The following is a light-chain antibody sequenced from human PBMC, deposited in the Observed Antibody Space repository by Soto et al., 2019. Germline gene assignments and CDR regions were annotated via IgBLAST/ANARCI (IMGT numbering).Light chain of an antibody. J-gene: IGKJ1*01. Sequence: EKVMPQSPATLSMSPGERATLSCRASQSVSRDLAWYQQKPRQAPRLRIYGASTRATGIPARFRGSGSGTEFTLTISSLQSEDFAVYYCQQYNNWPSWTFGHGTKVYIK. V-gene: IGKV3-15*01. CDR1: QSVSRD. CDR3: QQYNNWPSWT. CDR2: GAS.